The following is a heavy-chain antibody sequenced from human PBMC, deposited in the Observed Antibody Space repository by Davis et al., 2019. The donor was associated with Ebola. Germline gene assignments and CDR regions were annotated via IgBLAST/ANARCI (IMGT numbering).Heavy chain of an antibody. CDR2: INHSGST. Sequence: SETLSLTCAVYGGTFIDYYWSWIRQPPGKGLEWIGEINHSGSTNYNPSLKSRVTISVDTSKNQFSLKLSSVTAADTAVYYCARGSFQLLRWFDPWGQGTLVIVSS. J-gene: IGHJ5*02. D-gene: IGHD2-2*01. CDR3: ARGSFQLLRWFDP. V-gene: IGHV4-34*01. CDR1: GGTFIDYY.